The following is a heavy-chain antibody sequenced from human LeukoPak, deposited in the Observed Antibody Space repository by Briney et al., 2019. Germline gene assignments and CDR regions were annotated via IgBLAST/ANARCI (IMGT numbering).Heavy chain of an antibody. J-gene: IGHJ6*03. D-gene: IGHD6-13*01. CDR1: GFTFSSYA. CDR3: ARDQSPWGAAAGEGYYYYYMDV. V-gene: IGHV3-30*04. CDR2: ISYDGSNK. Sequence: GGSLRLSCAASGFTFSSYAMHWVRQAPGKGLEWVAVISYDGSNKYYADPVKGRFTIPRDNSKNTLYLQMNSLRAEDTAVYYCARDQSPWGAAAGEGYYYYYMDVWGKGTTVTVSS.